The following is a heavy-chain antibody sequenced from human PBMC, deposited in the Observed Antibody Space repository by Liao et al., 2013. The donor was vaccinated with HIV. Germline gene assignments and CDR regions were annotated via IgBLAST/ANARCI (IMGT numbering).Heavy chain of an antibody. CDR1: RGSVSSGGYS. Sequence: QVQLQESGSGLVKPSQTLSLTCAVSRGSVSSGGYSWTWIRQPPGKALEWIGYIYQGGTTYYAPSLKSRVTMSIDRSKNQFSLGLASVTAADTAVYYCARVRGAGGGWFDPWGQGTLVTVSS. D-gene: IGHD1-26*01. V-gene: IGHV4-30-2*01. CDR3: ARVRGAGGGWFDP. CDR2: IYQGGTT. J-gene: IGHJ5*02.